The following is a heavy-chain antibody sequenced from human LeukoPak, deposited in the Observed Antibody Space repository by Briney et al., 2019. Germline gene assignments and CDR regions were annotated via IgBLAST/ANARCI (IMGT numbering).Heavy chain of an antibody. CDR1: GYTFTNYY. J-gene: IGHJ2*01. D-gene: IGHD3-22*01. CDR2: INPYGGST. Sequence: GASVKVSCKASGYTFTNYYMHWVRQAPGQGLEWMGIINPYGGSTSYAQKFQGRVTMTRDTSTSTVYMVLSSLKSEDTAVYYCARDPRLSSGYSTGILWYFDLWGRGTLVTVSS. V-gene: IGHV1-46*01. CDR3: ARDPRLSSGYSTGILWYFDL.